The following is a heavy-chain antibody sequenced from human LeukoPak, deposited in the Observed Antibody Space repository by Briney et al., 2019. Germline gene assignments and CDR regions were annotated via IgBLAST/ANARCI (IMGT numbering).Heavy chain of an antibody. Sequence: GGSLRLSCAASGFTFSSYAMSWVRQAPGKGLEWVSAISGSGGSTYYADSVKGRFTISRDNSKNTLYLQMNSLRAEDTAVYYCAKVSVIVVVPYYYFDYWGQGTLVTVSS. D-gene: IGHD3-22*01. CDR2: ISGSGGST. CDR1: GFTFSSYA. CDR3: AKVSVIVVVPYYYFDY. V-gene: IGHV3-23*01. J-gene: IGHJ4*02.